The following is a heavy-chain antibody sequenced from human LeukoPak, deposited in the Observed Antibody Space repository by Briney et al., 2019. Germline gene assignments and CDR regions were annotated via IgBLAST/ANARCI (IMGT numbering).Heavy chain of an antibody. J-gene: IGHJ5*02. CDR1: GYTFTSYY. Sequence: ASVKVSCKASGYTFTSYYMHWVRQAPGQGLEWMGIINPRGGTTSYAQKFQGRVTMTRDTSTSTVYMELSSLRSEDTAVYYCARDRTASSANSNMIIFGGVIVNSLGWFDPWGQGTLVTVSS. CDR3: ARDRTASSANSNMIIFGGVIVNSLGWFDP. CDR2: INPRGGTT. D-gene: IGHD3-16*02. V-gene: IGHV1-46*01.